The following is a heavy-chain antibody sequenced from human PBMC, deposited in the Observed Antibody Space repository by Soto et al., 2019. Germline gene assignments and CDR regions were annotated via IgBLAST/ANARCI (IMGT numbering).Heavy chain of an antibody. CDR2: IIPIFGTA. J-gene: IGHJ4*02. D-gene: IGHD5-12*01. V-gene: IGHV1-69*13. Sequence: EASVKVSCKASGGTFSSYAISWVRQAPGQGLEWMVGIIPIFGTANYAQKFQGRVTITADESTSTAYMELSSLRSEDTDVYYCASRYSGYVFLDYWGQGTLVTVSS. CDR3: ASRYSGYVFLDY. CDR1: GGTFSSYA.